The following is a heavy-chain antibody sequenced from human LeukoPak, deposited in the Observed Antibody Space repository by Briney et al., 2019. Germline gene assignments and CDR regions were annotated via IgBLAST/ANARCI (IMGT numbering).Heavy chain of an antibody. CDR2: IKQDGSEK. CDR3: AGGYSYGYDPCFDY. Sequence: GGSLRLSCAASGFTFSNYWMSWVRQAPGKGLEWVANIKQDGSEKYYVDSVKGRFTISRDNAKNSLYPHMNSLRAEDTAVYYCAGGYSYGYDPCFDYWGQETLVTVSS. D-gene: IGHD5-18*01. J-gene: IGHJ4*02. V-gene: IGHV3-7*03. CDR1: GFTFSNYW.